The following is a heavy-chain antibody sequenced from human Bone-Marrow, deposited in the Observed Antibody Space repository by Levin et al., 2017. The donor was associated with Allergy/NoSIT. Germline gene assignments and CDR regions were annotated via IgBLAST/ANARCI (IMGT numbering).Heavy chain of an antibody. CDR3: ARSGVVPAAISRHYYGMDV. V-gene: IGHV3-64*01. CDR1: GFTFSSYA. CDR2: ISSNGGST. Sequence: GGSLRLSCAASGFTFSSYAMHWVRQAPGKGLEYVSAISSNGGSTYYANSVKGRFTISRDNSKNTLYLQMGSLRAEDMAVYYCARSGVVPAAISRHYYGMDVWGQGTTVTVSS. J-gene: IGHJ6*02. D-gene: IGHD2-2*01.